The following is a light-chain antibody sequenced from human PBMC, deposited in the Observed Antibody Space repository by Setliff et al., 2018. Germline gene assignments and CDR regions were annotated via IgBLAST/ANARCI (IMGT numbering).Light chain of an antibody. CDR2: DVT. V-gene: IGLV2-14*01. CDR3: TSYTSTFNYV. J-gene: IGLJ1*01. Sequence: QSALAQPASVSGSPGRSITISCTGTTSDVGGYNYVSWYQQHPGKAPKLMIYDVTNRPSGVSNRFSGSKSGNTASLTISGLQAEDEADYYCTSYTSTFNYVFGTGTKVTVL. CDR1: TSDVGGYNY.